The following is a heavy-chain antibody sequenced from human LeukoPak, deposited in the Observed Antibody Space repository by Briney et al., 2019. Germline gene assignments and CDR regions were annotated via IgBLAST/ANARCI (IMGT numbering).Heavy chain of an antibody. D-gene: IGHD3-16*01. V-gene: IGHV4-39*07. CDR3: ARDSWGSPFYMDV. CDR1: GGSISSSSYY. Sequence: SETLSLTCTVSGGSISSSSYYWGWIRQPPGKGLEWIGSIYYSGSTYYNPSLKSRVTMSVDTSKNQFSLKLSSVTAADTAVYYCARDSWGSPFYMDVWGKGTTVTVSS. J-gene: IGHJ6*03. CDR2: IYYSGST.